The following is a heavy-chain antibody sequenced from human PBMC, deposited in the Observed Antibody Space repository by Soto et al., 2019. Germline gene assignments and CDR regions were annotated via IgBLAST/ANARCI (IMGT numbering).Heavy chain of an antibody. V-gene: IGHV4-34*01. J-gene: IGHJ6*02. CDR1: GGSFSGYY. CDR3: ARLYGSGSYYNEGYYGMDV. D-gene: IGHD3-10*01. Sequence: PSETLSLTCAVYGGSFSGYYWSWIRQPPGKGLEWIGEINHSGSTNYNPSLKSRVTISVDTSKNQFSLKLSSVTAADTAVYYCARLYGSGSYYNEGYYGMDVWGQGTTVTVSS. CDR2: INHSGST.